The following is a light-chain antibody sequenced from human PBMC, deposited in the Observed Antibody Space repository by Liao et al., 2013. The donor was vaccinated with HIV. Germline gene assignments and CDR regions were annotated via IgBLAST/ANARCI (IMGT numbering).Light chain of an antibody. CDR1: ALPKQY. V-gene: IGLV3-25*03. CDR3: QSADSSGTYYV. CDR2: KDS. J-gene: IGLJ1*01. Sequence: YELTQPPSVSVSPGQTARITCSGDALPKQYAYWYQQKPGQAPVLVIYKDSERPSGIPERFSGSSSGTTVTLTISGVQAEDEADYYCQSADSSGTYYVFGTGTKVTVL.